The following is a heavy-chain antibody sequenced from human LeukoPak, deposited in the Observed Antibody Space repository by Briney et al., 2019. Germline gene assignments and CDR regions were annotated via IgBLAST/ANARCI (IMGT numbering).Heavy chain of an antibody. D-gene: IGHD1-26*01. J-gene: IGHJ4*02. V-gene: IGHV1-18*01. CDR2: ISAYNGNT. Sequence: ASVKVSCKASGATFSSYAISWVRQAPGPGLEWMGWISAYNGNTNYAQKLQGRVTMTTDTSTSTAYMELRSLRCDDTAVYYCARVYSGSYLAYFDYWGQGTLVTVSS. CDR3: ARVYSGSYLAYFDY. CDR1: GATFSSYA.